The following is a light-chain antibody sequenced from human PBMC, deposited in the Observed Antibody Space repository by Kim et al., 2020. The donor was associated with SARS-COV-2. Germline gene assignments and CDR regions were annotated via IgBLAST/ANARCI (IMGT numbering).Light chain of an antibody. CDR3: QSYNRDNVL. J-gene: IGLJ2*01. V-gene: IGLV6-57*03. CDR1: SGSIDDNY. CDR2: EDD. Sequence: GKTVPISCTRSSGSIDDNYVQWYQQRPGGVPTTVIYEDDQRPYGVSDRFSGSIDNSSNSASLTISGLRTEDEADYYCQSYNRDNVLFGGGTQLTVL.